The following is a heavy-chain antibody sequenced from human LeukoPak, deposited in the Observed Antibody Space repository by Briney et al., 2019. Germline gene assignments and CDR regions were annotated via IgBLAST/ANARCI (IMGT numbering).Heavy chain of an antibody. CDR3: ARDIVVVVAATGSTTLYAFDI. CDR2: INPNGGGT. D-gene: IGHD2-15*01. Sequence: ASVKVSCKASGYTFTSYYMHWVRQAPGQGLEWMGIINPNGGGTSYAQKFQGRVTMTRDTSTSTVYMEVSSLRSEDTAVYYCARDIVVVVAATGSTTLYAFDIWGQGTMVTVSS. V-gene: IGHV1-46*01. J-gene: IGHJ3*02. CDR1: GYTFTSYY.